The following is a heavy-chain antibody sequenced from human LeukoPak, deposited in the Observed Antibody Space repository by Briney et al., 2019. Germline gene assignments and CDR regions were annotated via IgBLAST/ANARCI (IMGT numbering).Heavy chain of an antibody. Sequence: GGSLRLSCAASGFTLSNAWMSWVRQAPGKGLEWVSSITGSSASTYYADSVKGRFTISRGNSKNTLYLQMNSLRAEDTAVYFCAKLDYYDTHWGQGTLVTVSS. CDR1: GFTLSNAW. V-gene: IGHV3-23*01. D-gene: IGHD3-22*01. J-gene: IGHJ4*02. CDR2: ITGSSAST. CDR3: AKLDYYDTH.